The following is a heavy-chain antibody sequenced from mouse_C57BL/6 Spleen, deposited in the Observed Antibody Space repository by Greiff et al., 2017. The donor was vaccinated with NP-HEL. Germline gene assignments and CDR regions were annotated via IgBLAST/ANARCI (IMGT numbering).Heavy chain of an antibody. J-gene: IGHJ2*01. Sequence: VKLQESGAELVRPGSSVKLSCKASGYTFTSYWMHWVKQRPIQGLEWIGNIDPSDSETHYNQKFKDKATLTVDKSSSTAYMQLSSLTSEDSAIYYGARRDYDSSFFDYWGQGTTLTVSS. CDR1: GYTFTSYW. CDR2: IDPSDSET. D-gene: IGHD1-1*01. V-gene: IGHV1-52*01. CDR3: ARRDYDSSFFDY.